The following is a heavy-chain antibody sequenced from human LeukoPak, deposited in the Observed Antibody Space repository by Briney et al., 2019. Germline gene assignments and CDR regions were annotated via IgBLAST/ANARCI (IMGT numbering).Heavy chain of an antibody. J-gene: IGHJ6*04. CDR1: GFTFSSYS. D-gene: IGHD3-9*01. Sequence: PGGSLRLSCAASGFTFSSYSMNWVRQAPGKGLEWVSSISSSSSYIYYADSVKGRFTISRDNSKNTLYLQMNSLRAEDTAVYYCARGRPYDILTGYYPLYYYYYGMDVWGKGTTVTVSS. CDR2: ISSSSSYI. V-gene: IGHV3-21*01. CDR3: ARGRPYDILTGYYPLYYYYYGMDV.